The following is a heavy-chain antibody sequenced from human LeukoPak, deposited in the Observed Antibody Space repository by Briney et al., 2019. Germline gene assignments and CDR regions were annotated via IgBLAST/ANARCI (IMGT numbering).Heavy chain of an antibody. CDR1: GFTFTNHY. V-gene: IGHV1-46*01. CDR3: ARDVSPMAAPDRPTWWFDP. CDR2: INPTGTST. J-gene: IGHJ5*02. D-gene: IGHD6-13*01. Sequence: ASVKVSCKASGFTFTNHYIHWVRQAPGQGLQWMGVINPTGTSTTYSQKFQGRVTLTRDTSTSTAYMALSDLRSEDTAVYYCARDVSPMAAPDRPTWWFDPWGQGTLVTVSS.